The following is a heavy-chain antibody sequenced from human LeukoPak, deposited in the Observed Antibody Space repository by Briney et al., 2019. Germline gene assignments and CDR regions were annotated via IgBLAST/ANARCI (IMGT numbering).Heavy chain of an antibody. CDR3: AREVAARTPNNWFDP. V-gene: IGHV1-2*02. CDR1: GHTFTGYY. D-gene: IGHD6-6*01. CDR2: INPNSGGT. Sequence: GTSVKVSCKASGHTFTGYYMHWVRQAPGQGLEWMGWINPNSGGTNYAQKFQGRVTMTRDTSISTAYMELSRLRSDDTAVYYCAREVAARTPNNWFDPWGQGTLVTVSS. J-gene: IGHJ5*02.